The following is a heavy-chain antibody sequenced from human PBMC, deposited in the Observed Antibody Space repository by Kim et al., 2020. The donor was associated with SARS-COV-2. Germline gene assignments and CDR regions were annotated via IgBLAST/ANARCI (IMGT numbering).Heavy chain of an antibody. CDR1: RFTFSSYG. D-gene: IGHD3-9*01. Sequence: GGSLRLSCAASRFTFSSYGMHWVRQAPGKGLEWVAVISYDGSNKYYADSVKGRFTISRDNSKKTLYLQMNSLRPEDTAVYSCAKDLGDILTGNHDAFDIWGQGTMVTVSS. J-gene: IGHJ3*02. CDR2: ISYDGSNK. V-gene: IGHV3-30*18. CDR3: AKDLGDILTGNHDAFDI.